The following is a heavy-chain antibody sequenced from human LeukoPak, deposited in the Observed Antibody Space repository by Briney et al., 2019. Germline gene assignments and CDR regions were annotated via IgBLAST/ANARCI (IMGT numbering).Heavy chain of an antibody. CDR1: GGTFSSHA. J-gene: IGHJ3*02. D-gene: IGHD1-26*01. Sequence: SVKVSCKASGGTFSSHAISWVRQAPGQGLEWMGGIIPIFGTANYAQKFQGRVTITADESTSTAYMELSSLRSEDTAVYYCARDWSSGSYYGAFDIWGQGTMVTVSS. CDR2: IIPIFGTA. V-gene: IGHV1-69*01. CDR3: ARDWSSGSYYGAFDI.